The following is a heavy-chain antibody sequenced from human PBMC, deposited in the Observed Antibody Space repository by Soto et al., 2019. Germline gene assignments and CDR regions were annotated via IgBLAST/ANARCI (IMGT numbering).Heavy chain of an antibody. CDR3: AKDRDWSGGSCYSGAFDY. CDR2: ISWNSGSI. D-gene: IGHD2-15*01. CDR1: GFTFDDYA. J-gene: IGHJ4*02. Sequence: EVQLVESGGGLVQPGRSLRLSCAASGFTFDDYAMHWVRQAPGKGLEWVSGISWNSGSIGYADSVKGRFTISRDNAKNYLYLQMNSLRAEDTALYYCAKDRDWSGGSCYSGAFDYWGQGTLVTVSS. V-gene: IGHV3-9*01.